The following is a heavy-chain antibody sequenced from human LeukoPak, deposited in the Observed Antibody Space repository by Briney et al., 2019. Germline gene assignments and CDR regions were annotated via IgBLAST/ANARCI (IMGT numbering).Heavy chain of an antibody. V-gene: IGHV3-49*04. D-gene: IGHD6-13*01. CDR1: GFTFGDYA. CDR2: IRSKAYGGTT. CDR3: TRYSWYYFDY. J-gene: IGHJ4*02. Sequence: PGRSLRLSCTASGFTFGDYAMSWVRQAPGKGLEWVGFIRSKAYGGTTEYAASVKGRFTISRDDSESIAYLQMNSLKTEDTAVYYCTRYSWYYFDYWGQGTLVTVSS.